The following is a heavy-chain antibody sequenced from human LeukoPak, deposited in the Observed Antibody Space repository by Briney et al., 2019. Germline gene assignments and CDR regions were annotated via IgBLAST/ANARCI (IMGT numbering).Heavy chain of an antibody. D-gene: IGHD5-18*01. CDR2: IYYSGST. J-gene: IGHJ5*02. Sequence: PSETLSLTCTVSGVSISSYYWSWIRQPPGKGLEWIGYIYYSGSTNYNPSLKSRVTISVDTSKNQFSLKLSSVTAADTAVYYCASGYSYSNWFDPWGQGTLVTVSS. CDR3: ASGYSYSNWFDP. V-gene: IGHV4-59*01. CDR1: GVSISSYY.